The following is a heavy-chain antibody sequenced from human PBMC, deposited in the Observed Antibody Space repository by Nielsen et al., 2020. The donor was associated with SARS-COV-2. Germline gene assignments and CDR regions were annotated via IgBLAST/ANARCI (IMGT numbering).Heavy chain of an antibody. D-gene: IGHD6-13*01. CDR2: IYYSGST. Sequence: SETLSLTCTVSGGSISSYYWSWIRQPPGKGLEWIGYIYYSGSTNYNPSLKSRVTISVDTSKNQFSLKLSSVTAADTAVYYCAIEKTEQQSRWFDPWGQGTLVTVS. CDR1: GGSISSYY. CDR3: AIEKTEQQSRWFDP. V-gene: IGHV4-59*01. J-gene: IGHJ5*02.